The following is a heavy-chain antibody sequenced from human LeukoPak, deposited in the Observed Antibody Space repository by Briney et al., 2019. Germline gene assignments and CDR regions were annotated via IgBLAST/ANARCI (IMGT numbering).Heavy chain of an antibody. Sequence: GGSLRLSCAASGFTFGSYGMHWVRQAPGKGLEWVAVIWYDGSNKYYADSAKGRFTISRDNSKNTLYLQMNSLRAEDTAVYYCAKGGTSKQWLVGGAFDIWGQGTMVTVSS. V-gene: IGHV3-33*06. D-gene: IGHD6-19*01. J-gene: IGHJ3*02. CDR3: AKGGTSKQWLVGGAFDI. CDR1: GFTFGSYG. CDR2: IWYDGSNK.